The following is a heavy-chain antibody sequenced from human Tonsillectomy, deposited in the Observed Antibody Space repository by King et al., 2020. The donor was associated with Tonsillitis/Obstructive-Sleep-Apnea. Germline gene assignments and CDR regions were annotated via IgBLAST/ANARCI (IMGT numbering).Heavy chain of an antibody. CDR2: LYPGDSDT. CDR3: ARFSGSYYEHTLES. V-gene: IGHV5-51*01. CDR1: GYSFTSYW. Sequence: LVQSCAAVKKPGESLKISCKGSGYSFTSYWIVWVRQMPGKGLAWMGLLYPGDSDTRYSPSFQGQVPISADKSISPAYLQWSSLQASDTAIYYCARFSGSYYEHTLESWGRGTLVTVSS. J-gene: IGHJ4*02. D-gene: IGHD3-22*01.